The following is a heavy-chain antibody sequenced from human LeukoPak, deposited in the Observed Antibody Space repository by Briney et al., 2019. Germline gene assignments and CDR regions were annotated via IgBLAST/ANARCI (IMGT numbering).Heavy chain of an antibody. CDR1: GFTFSTYA. D-gene: IGHD1-1*01. CDR2: IQQNGIEK. Sequence: GGSLRLSCGVSGFTFSTYAMSWVRQAPGKGLEWVANIQQNGIEKYSVEGRFTISRDNVNSLLYLRINSLRADDTAMYYCARDRDGKDLWGQGTLVTVSS. V-gene: IGHV3-7*03. J-gene: IGHJ5*02. CDR3: ARDRDGKDL.